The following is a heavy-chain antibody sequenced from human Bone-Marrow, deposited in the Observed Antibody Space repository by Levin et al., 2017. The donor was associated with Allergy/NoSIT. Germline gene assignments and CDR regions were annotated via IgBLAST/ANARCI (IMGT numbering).Heavy chain of an antibody. Sequence: SETLSLTCTVSGGSISSGGYYWSWIRQHPGKGLEWIGYIYYSGSTYYNPSLKSRVTISVDTSKNQFSLKLSSVTAADTAVYYCARTSVGAMVRGVNLDAFDIWGQGTMVTVSS. CDR3: ARTSVGAMVRGVNLDAFDI. CDR1: GGSISSGGYY. CDR2: IYYSGST. D-gene: IGHD3-10*01. J-gene: IGHJ3*02. V-gene: IGHV4-31*03.